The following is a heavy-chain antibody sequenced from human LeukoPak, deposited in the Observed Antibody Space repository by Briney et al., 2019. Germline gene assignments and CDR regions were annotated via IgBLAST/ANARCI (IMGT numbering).Heavy chain of an antibody. CDR1: GFTINDYG. V-gene: IGHV3-23*01. J-gene: IGHJ4*02. CDR3: AKGPGELSPNYFDY. D-gene: IGHD3-16*02. Sequence: PGGSLRLSCAFSGFTINDYGVNWVRRAPGKGLEWLSHTSVTGAVTTYADSVKGRFTISRDNSKNTLYLQMNSLRAEDTAVYYCAKGPGELSPNYFDYWGQGTLVTVSS. CDR2: TSVTGAVT.